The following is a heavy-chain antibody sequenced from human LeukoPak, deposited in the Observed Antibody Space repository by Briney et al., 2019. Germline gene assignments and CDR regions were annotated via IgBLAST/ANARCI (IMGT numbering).Heavy chain of an antibody. J-gene: IGHJ6*02. V-gene: IGHV4-34*01. CDR2: INHSGST. D-gene: IGHD6-19*01. CDR3: ARRTVAGTGYYGMDV. Sequence: SETLSLTRAVYRGSFSGYYWSWLRQPPAKGLEWVGEINHSGSTNYTPSLTSRVTISVDTSKNQFSLKLSSETAAEAAVYYCARRTVAGTGYYGMDVGGQGTTVTVSS. CDR1: RGSFSGYY.